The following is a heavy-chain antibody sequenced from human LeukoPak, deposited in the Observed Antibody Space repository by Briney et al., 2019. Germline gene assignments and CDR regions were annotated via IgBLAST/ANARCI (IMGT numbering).Heavy chain of an antibody. CDR1: GFTFSDFY. V-gene: IGHV3-11*01. D-gene: IGHD3/OR15-3a*01. CDR3: ARDMLFGESVYNWFDP. CDR2: ISGSGSII. Sequence: GGSLRLSCAASGFTFSDFYMSWVRQAPGKGLEWLSSISGSGSIIYYADSVKGRFTISRDNAKNTLYLQMNSLRGEDTAVYYCARDMLFGESVYNWFDPWGQGTLVTVSS. J-gene: IGHJ5*02.